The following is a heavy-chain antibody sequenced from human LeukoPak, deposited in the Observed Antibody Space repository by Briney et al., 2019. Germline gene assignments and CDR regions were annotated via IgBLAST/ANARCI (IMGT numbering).Heavy chain of an antibody. CDR2: IKQDGSEK. CDR1: GFTFSSYW. J-gene: IGHJ4*02. D-gene: IGHD3-3*01. CDR3: ARGSSTTIFGVRQFYFEY. Sequence: QTGGSLRLSCAASGFTFSSYWMSWVRQAPGKGLEWVANIKQDGSEKYYVDSVKGRFTISRDNAKNSLFLQMNSLRAEDTAVYYCARGSSTTIFGVRQFYFEYWGQGTLVTVSS. V-gene: IGHV3-7*01.